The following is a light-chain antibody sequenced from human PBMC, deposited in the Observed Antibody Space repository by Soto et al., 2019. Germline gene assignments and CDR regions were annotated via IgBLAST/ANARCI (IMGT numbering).Light chain of an antibody. CDR1: SSDVGSYNY. Sequence: QSALTQPASVSGSPGQSITISCTGTSSDVGSYNYVSWYQQHPGKAPKLMIYDVSNRPSGVSNRFSGSKSGNTASLTISGLQAEDEADYSCSSYTSSSTCVFGGGTKLTVL. V-gene: IGLV2-14*01. CDR3: SSYTSSSTCV. J-gene: IGLJ2*01. CDR2: DVS.